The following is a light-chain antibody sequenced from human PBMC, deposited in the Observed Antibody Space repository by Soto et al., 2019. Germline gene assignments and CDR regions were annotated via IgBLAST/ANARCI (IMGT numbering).Light chain of an antibody. CDR1: QSISTF. V-gene: IGKV1-39*01. CDR3: QQSDYTPYT. Sequence: IQMTQSPSSLSASVGDRVTINCRASQSISTFLNWYQQKPGQAPKVLISAASTLQSGVPSRFSGRGSGTDFTLAISSLQPEDFATYYCQQSDYTPYTFGQGT. CDR2: AAS. J-gene: IGKJ2*01.